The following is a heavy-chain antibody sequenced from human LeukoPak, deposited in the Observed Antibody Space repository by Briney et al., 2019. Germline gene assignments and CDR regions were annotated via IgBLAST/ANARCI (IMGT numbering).Heavy chain of an antibody. CDR1: GFTFDDYA. CDR2: ISWNSGSI. Sequence: PGRSLRLSCAASGFTFDDYAMHWVRQAPGKGLEWVSGISWNSGSIGYADSVKGRFTISRDNAENSLYLQMNSLRAEDTALYYCAKDLSGSPLATFDYWGQGTLVTVSS. V-gene: IGHV3-9*01. J-gene: IGHJ4*02. D-gene: IGHD6-25*01. CDR3: AKDLSGSPLATFDY.